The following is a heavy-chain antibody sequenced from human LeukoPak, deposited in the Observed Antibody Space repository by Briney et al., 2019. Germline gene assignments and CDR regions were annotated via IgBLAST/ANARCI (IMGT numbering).Heavy chain of an antibody. V-gene: IGHV3-48*04. CDR1: GFTFSSYS. J-gene: IGHJ4*02. CDR2: ISSSSCNI. Sequence: GGSLRLSCAASGFTFSSYSMNWVRQAPGKGLEWGSYISSSSCNIYYADSVKGRFTISRDNAKNSLYLQMNSLRAEDTAVYYCARDAHRPPGYWGQGTLVTVSS. D-gene: IGHD6-6*01. CDR3: ARDAHRPPGY.